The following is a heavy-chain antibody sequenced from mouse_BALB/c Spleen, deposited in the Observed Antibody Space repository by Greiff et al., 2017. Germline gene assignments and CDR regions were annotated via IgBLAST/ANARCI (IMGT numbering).Heavy chain of an antibody. Sequence: EVKLVESGPELVKPGASVKISCKASGYTFTDYNMHWVKQSHGKSLEWIGYIYPYNGGTGYNQKFKSKATLTVDNSSSTAYMELRSLTSEDSAVYYCARGGHYDGPDYWGQGTTLTVSS. CDR3: ARGGHYDGPDY. CDR2: IYPYNGGT. V-gene: IGHV1S29*02. D-gene: IGHD2-3*01. CDR1: GYTFTDYN. J-gene: IGHJ2*01.